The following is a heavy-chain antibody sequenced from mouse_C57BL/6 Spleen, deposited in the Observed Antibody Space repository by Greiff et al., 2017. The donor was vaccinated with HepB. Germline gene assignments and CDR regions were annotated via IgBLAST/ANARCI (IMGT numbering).Heavy chain of an antibody. CDR3: ARDNWAWYFDV. V-gene: IGHV5-16*01. J-gene: IGHJ1*03. Sequence: KLVESEGGLVQPGSSMKLSCTASGFTFSDYYMAWVRQVPEKGLEWVANINYDGSSTYYLDSLKSRFIISRDNAKNILYLQMSSLKSEDTATYYCARDNWAWYFDVWGTGTTVTVSS. D-gene: IGHD4-1*01. CDR2: INYDGSST. CDR1: GFTFSDYY.